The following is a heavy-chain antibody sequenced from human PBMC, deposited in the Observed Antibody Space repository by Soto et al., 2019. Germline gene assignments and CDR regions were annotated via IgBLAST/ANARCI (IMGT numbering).Heavy chain of an antibody. D-gene: IGHD4-17*01. V-gene: IGHV4-31*03. J-gene: IGHJ5*02. CDR2: IYYTGST. CDR1: GGSISSGGHY. Sequence: SETLSLTCTVSGGSISSGGHYWSWIRQHPGKGLEWIGYIYYTGSTYYNPSLKSRVTISVDTSKNQFSLKLRSVTAADTAVYYCAKDPSPQPTTVVTPGWFDPWGQGTLVTVSS. CDR3: AKDPSPQPTTVVTPGWFDP.